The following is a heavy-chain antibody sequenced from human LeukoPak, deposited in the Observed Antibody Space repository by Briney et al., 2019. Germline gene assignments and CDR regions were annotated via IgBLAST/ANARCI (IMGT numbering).Heavy chain of an antibody. CDR3: AKGRPGGGYNLDYFDY. CDR2: ISWNSGSI. D-gene: IGHD5-12*01. CDR1: GFTFDDYA. V-gene: IGHV3-9*01. Sequence: PGRSLRLSCAASGFTFDDYAMHWVRQAPGKGLEWVSGISWNSGSIGYADSVKGRFTISRDNAKNSLYLQMNSLRAEDTALYYCAKGRPGGGYNLDYFDYWGQGTLVTVSS. J-gene: IGHJ4*02.